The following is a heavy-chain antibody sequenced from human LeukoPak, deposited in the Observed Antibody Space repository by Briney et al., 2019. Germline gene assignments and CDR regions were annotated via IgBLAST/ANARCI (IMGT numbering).Heavy chain of an antibody. J-gene: IGHJ3*02. CDR3: AKGVRITMVRGAFDI. CDR1: GFTFGDFA. CDR2: ITWNSGNR. V-gene: IGHV3-9*01. Sequence: GGSLRLSCAASGFTFGDFAMHWVRQVPGKGLEWVSGITWNSGNRVYADSVKGRFTISRDNAKNSLYLQMNSLRVEDTALYYCAKGVRITMVRGAFDIWGQGTVVTVSS. D-gene: IGHD3-10*01.